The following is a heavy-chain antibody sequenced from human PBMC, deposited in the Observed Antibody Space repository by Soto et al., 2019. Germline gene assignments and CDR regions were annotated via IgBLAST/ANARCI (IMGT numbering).Heavy chain of an antibody. J-gene: IGHJ6*02. D-gene: IGHD2-2*01. CDR2: LIPLFGTT. V-gene: IGHV1-69*01. Sequence: QVQLVQSGAEVKKPGSSVKVSCKASGDTFTRYGVSWVRQAPGQGLEWMGGLIPLFGTTNYAQKFQDRVTIRAAESTSMAYSELSSLRSDDTSVSYCASGQYRLSISSSYYYVLEVWGQGTTVTVSS. CDR3: ASGQYRLSISSSYYYVLEV. CDR1: GDTFTRYG.